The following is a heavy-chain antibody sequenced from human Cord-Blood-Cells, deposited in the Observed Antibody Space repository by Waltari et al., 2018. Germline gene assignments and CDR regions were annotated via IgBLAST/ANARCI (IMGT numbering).Heavy chain of an antibody. CDR3: ARSSSWYYYYYMDV. CDR1: GYTFTGYY. CDR2: NNPNRGGT. D-gene: IGHD6-13*01. Sequence: QVQLVQSGAEVKKPGASVKVSCKASGYTFTGYYMHWVRQAPGQGLEWMGWNNPNRGGTNHAQKFQGRVTMTRDTSISTAYMELSRLRSDDTAVYYCARSSSWYYYYYMDVWGKGTTVTVSS. J-gene: IGHJ6*03. V-gene: IGHV1-2*02.